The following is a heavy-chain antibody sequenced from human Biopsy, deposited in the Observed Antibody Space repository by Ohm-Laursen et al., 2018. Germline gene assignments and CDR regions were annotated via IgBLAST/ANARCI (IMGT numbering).Heavy chain of an antibody. CDR2: NIPILGTG. J-gene: IGHJ1*01. D-gene: IGHD3-9*01. Sequence: SVKVSCKAPGGTFSNYGVNWVRQAPGQGLEWLGGNIPILGTGNYAQKFQDRDTVAADTSTSTATMELRSLRSDDTAVYYCATKLTGYFHHWGQGTLVIVSS. CDR3: ATKLTGYFHH. V-gene: IGHV1-69*06. CDR1: GGTFSNYG.